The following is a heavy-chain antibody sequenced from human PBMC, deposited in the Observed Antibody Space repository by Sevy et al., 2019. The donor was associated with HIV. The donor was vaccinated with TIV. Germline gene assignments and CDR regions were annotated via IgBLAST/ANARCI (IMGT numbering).Heavy chain of an antibody. J-gene: IGHJ3*02. CDR3: SRKSLDI. V-gene: IGHV3-11*01. CDR1: GFTFSDYY. CDR2: ISSSGSII. Sequence: GGSLRLSCAASGFTFSDYYMSWIRQAPGKELEWVSYISSSGSIIYYAASVKERFTTSRDNVKNSLYLQMNSLSDDDTAVYYYSRKSLDIWGQGTMVTVSS.